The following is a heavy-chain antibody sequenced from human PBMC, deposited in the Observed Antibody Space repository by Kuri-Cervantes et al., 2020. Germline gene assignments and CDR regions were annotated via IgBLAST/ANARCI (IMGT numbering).Heavy chain of an antibody. D-gene: IGHD1-14*01. V-gene: IGHV4-30-4*01. CDR1: GGSISSGDYY. Sequence: SETLSLTCTVSGGSISSGDYYWSWIRQPPGKGLEWIGYIYYSGSTYYNPSLKSRVTISVDTSKNQFSLKLSSVTAADTAVYYCARSMKFPVGTIDYWGQGTLVTVSS. CDR2: IYYSGST. CDR3: ARSMKFPVGTIDY. J-gene: IGHJ4*02.